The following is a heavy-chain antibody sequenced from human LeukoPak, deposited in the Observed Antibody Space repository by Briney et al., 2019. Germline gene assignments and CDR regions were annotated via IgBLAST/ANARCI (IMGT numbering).Heavy chain of an antibody. CDR2: ISWNSRSI. Sequence: GGSLRLSCTASGFTFYDYAMHWVRQVPGKGLDWVSSISWNSRSIDYADSVKGRFIVSRDNAQNSVSLQMNSLRPEDTAFYYCVKDIFRGTYSGFDYWGQGTLVTVSS. CDR1: GFTFYDYA. V-gene: IGHV3-9*01. J-gene: IGHJ4*02. CDR3: VKDIFRGTYSGFDY. D-gene: IGHD1-26*01.